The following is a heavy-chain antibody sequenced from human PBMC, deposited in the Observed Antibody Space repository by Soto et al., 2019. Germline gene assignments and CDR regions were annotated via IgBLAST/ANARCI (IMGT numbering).Heavy chain of an antibody. CDR2: IRSSGEGT. Sequence: GGSLRLSCAASGFTFSTYGMSWVRQAPGKGLEWVSGIRSSGEGTYYADSVKGRFTISRDNSRNTLYLQMNTLTAEDTAVYYCANGGRSLNGLDSWGQGTLVTVSS. J-gene: IGHJ4*02. CDR3: ANGGRSLNGLDS. D-gene: IGHD3-3*01. CDR1: GFTFSTYG. V-gene: IGHV3-23*01.